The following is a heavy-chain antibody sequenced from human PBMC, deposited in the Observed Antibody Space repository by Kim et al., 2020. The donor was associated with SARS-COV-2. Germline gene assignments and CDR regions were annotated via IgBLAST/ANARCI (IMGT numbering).Heavy chain of an antibody. CDR3: VKDFSGRYSGYDGDFDY. Sequence: VKGRFTISRDNSKNTLYLQMSSLRAEDTAVYYCVKDFSGRYSGYDGDFDYWGQGTLVTVSS. V-gene: IGHV3-64D*09. D-gene: IGHD5-12*01. J-gene: IGHJ4*02.